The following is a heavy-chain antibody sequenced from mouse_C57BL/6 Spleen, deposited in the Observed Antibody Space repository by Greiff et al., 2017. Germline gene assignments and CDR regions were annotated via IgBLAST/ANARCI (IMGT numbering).Heavy chain of an antibody. CDR2: ITPNTGGT. J-gene: IGHJ3*01. V-gene: IGHV1-26*01. CDR1: GYTFTDYY. Sequence: VQLQHSGPELVKPGASVKISCKASGYTFTDYYMNWVKQSHGKSLEWLGDITPNTGGTSSNQQFKGMATLTGDKSSSTAYMELRRLPSEDSAVYYCARSEGRGTWFAYWGQGTLVTVSA. CDR3: ARSEGRGTWFAY. D-gene: IGHD3-3*01.